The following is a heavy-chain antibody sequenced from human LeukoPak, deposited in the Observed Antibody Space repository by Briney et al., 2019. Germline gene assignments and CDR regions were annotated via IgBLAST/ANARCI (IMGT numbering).Heavy chain of an antibody. CDR2: IIPIFGIA. V-gene: IGHV1-69*04. Sequence: SVKVCCKASGGTFSSYAISWVRQAPGQGLEWMRRIIPIFGIANYAQKFQGRVTITADKSTSTAYMELSSLRSEDTAVYYCAKGREIAVAGFEDWFDPWGQGTLVTVSS. CDR3: AKGREIAVAGFEDWFDP. D-gene: IGHD6-19*01. CDR1: GGTFSSYA. J-gene: IGHJ5*02.